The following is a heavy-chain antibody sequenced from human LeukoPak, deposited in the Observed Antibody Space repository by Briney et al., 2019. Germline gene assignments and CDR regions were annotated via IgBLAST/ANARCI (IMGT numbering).Heavy chain of an antibody. D-gene: IGHD3-22*01. Sequence: PSETLSLTCTVSGGSISSSSYYWGWIRQPPGKGLEWIGSIYYSGSTYYNPSLKSRVTISVDTSKNQFSLKLSSVTAADTAVYYCARDPYDYYDSSGYYSFDYWGQGTLVTVSS. CDR2: IYYSGST. CDR3: ARDPYDYYDSSGYYSFDY. V-gene: IGHV4-39*07. CDR1: GGSISSSSYY. J-gene: IGHJ4*02.